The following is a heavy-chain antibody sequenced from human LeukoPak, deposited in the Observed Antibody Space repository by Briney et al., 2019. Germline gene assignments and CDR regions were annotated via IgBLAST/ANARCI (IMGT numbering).Heavy chain of an antibody. CDR3: AKRIASSSGGSCLDY. V-gene: IGHV3-30*18. Sequence: GGSLRLSCAASGFSFSTYGMHWVRQAPGKGLEWVAYISYDGSIKDHADSVKGRFTISRDNSKNTLYLQMNSLRGEDTAVYYCAKRIASSSGGSCLDYWGQGTLATVSS. D-gene: IGHD2-15*01. J-gene: IGHJ4*02. CDR1: GFSFSTYG. CDR2: ISYDGSIK.